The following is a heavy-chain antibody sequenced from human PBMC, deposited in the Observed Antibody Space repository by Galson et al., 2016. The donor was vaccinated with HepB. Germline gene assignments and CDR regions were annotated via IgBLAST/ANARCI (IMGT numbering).Heavy chain of an antibody. Sequence: SLRLSCAASGFTFSNFAMSWVRQAPGKGLEWVSALSGDGGNTYYTDSVKGRFTISRDNFKSTLDLHMNSLRAEDTAVYYCAKALPPFGDYYYYGLDVWGQGTTVTISS. CDR1: GFTFSNFA. J-gene: IGHJ6*02. CDR2: LSGDGGNT. CDR3: AKALPPFGDYYYYGLDV. D-gene: IGHD3-10*01. V-gene: IGHV3-23*01.